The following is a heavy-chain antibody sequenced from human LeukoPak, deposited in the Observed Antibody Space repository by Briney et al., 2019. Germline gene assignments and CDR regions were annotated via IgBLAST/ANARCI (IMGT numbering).Heavy chain of an antibody. J-gene: IGHJ4*02. CDR3: AKGYDFWSGYYTGIDY. Sequence: PGGSLRLSCAASGFTFNTYAMNWVRQAPGKGLEWVSGISWNSGSIGYADSVKGRFTISRDNAKNSLYLQMNSLRAEDTALYYCAKGYDFWSGYYTGIDYWGQGTLVTVSS. CDR2: ISWNSGSI. V-gene: IGHV3-9*01. CDR1: GFTFNTYA. D-gene: IGHD3-3*01.